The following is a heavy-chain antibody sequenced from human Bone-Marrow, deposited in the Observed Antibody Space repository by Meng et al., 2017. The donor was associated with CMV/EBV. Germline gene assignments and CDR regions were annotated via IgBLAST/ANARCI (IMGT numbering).Heavy chain of an antibody. Sequence: ASVKVSCKASGYTFTGYYMHWVRQAPGQGLEWMGWINPNSGGTNYAQKFQGRVTMTRDTSTSTVYMELSSLRSEDTAVYYCARSFWAVADEPDYWGQGTLVTVSS. J-gene: IGHJ4*02. CDR1: GYTFTGYY. CDR3: ARSFWAVADEPDY. CDR2: INPNSGGT. V-gene: IGHV1-2*02. D-gene: IGHD6-19*01.